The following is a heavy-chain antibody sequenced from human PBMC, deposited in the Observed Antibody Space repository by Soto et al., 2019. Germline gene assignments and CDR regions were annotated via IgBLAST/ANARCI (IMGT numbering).Heavy chain of an antibody. CDR1: GFTFSSHR. CDR2: ISGRDGGA. Sequence: GGSLRLSCAASGFTFSSHRMSWVHQAPGKGLQWVSSISGRDGGAYYADSVKGRFTISRDNSKNTLSLQMDSLRAEDTAVYYCAKAFKYTSDLDYWGQGTLVTVSS. D-gene: IGHD2-2*02. CDR3: AKAFKYTSDLDY. V-gene: IGHV3-23*01. J-gene: IGHJ4*02.